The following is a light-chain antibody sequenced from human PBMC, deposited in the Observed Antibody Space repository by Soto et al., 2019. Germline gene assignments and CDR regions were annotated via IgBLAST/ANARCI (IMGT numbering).Light chain of an antibody. J-gene: IGKJ1*01. CDR2: GAS. CDR3: QHYSTWLWT. V-gene: IGKV3-15*01. Sequence: EIVMTQSPATLSVSPGERATLSCRASQSVSSKLAWYQQKPGQGPRLIIYGASTRATGIPARFSGSGSGTEFTLTISSLQPEDFAVYYCQHYSTWLWTFGQGTKVEVK. CDR1: QSVSSK.